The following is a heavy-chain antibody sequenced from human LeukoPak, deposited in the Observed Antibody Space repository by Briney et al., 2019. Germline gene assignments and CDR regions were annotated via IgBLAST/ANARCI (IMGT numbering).Heavy chain of an antibody. J-gene: IGHJ4*02. CDR2: IIPIFGTA. Sequence: SVKASCKASGGTFSSYAISWVRQAPGQGLEWMGGIIPIFGTANYAQKFQGRVTITADESTSTAYMELSSLRSEDTAVYYCARVAQADDSSGYHREFSDWGQGTLVTVSS. CDR1: GGTFSSYA. CDR3: ARVAQADDSSGYHREFSD. V-gene: IGHV1-69*13. D-gene: IGHD3-22*01.